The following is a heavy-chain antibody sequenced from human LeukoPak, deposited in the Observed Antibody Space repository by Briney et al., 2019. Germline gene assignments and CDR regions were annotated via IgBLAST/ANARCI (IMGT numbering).Heavy chain of an antibody. Sequence: GGSLRLSCAASGFTFGSYAMSWVRQAPGKGPEWVSTFSRSATDTYYAASVKGRFTIFRDNSKNTLYLQMNSLRAEDTAVYYCAKGSLGSWYYFDYWGQGTLVTVSS. CDR3: AKGSLGSWYYFDY. D-gene: IGHD6-13*01. V-gene: IGHV3-23*01. CDR1: GFTFGSYA. CDR2: FSRSATDT. J-gene: IGHJ4*02.